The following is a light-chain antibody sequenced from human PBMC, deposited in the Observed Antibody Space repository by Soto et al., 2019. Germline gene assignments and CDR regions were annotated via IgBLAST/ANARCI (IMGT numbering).Light chain of an antibody. V-gene: IGKV3D-7*01. CDR2: GAS. CDR3: QQDYNLPIT. CDR1: QSISSSY. J-gene: IGKJ5*01. Sequence: EVALTQSPATLSLSPGEGATLSCRASQSISSSYLSWYQQKPGQAPRLLIYGASTRATGIPARFSGSGRGSGTDFTLTISSLQPEDFAVYYCQQDYNLPITFGQGTRLEIK.